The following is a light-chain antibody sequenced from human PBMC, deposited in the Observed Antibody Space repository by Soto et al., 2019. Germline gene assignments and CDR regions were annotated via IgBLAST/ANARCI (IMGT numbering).Light chain of an antibody. CDR1: QGINDY. CDR3: QQFNTYPLT. CDR2: AAS. V-gene: IGKV1-9*01. Sequence: DIQLTQSPSFLSASVGDRVTITCRASQGINDYLAWYQQKPGKAPKLLIYAASTLQSEVPSRFSGSASGTEFTLTISSLQPEDFATYYCQQFNTYPLTFGGGTKVE. J-gene: IGKJ4*01.